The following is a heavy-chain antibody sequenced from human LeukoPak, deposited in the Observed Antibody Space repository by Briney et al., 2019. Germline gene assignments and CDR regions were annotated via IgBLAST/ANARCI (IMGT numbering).Heavy chain of an antibody. D-gene: IGHD6-6*01. CDR1: GGSISSYY. V-gene: IGHV4-59*01. CDR2: IYYSGST. CDR3: AIYSSSSSLTQVGIDY. J-gene: IGHJ4*02. Sequence: SETLSLTCTVSGGSISSYYWSWIRQPPGKGLEWIGYIYYSGSTNYNPSLKSRVTISVDTSKNQFSLKLSSVTAADTAVYYCAIYSSSSSLTQVGIDYWGQGTLVTVSS.